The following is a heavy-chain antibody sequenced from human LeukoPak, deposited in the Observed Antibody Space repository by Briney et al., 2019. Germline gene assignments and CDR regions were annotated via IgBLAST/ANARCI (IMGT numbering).Heavy chain of an antibody. CDR3: ASRYYDFWSGYYY. Sequence: GGSLRLSCVASGFTFSSYWMSWVRQAPGNGLEWVANIKQDGSEKYYVDSVKGRFTISRDNAKNSLYLQMNSLRAEDTAVYYCASRYYDFWSGYYYWGQGTLVTVSS. J-gene: IGHJ4*02. D-gene: IGHD3-3*01. V-gene: IGHV3-7*01. CDR1: GFTFSSYW. CDR2: IKQDGSEK.